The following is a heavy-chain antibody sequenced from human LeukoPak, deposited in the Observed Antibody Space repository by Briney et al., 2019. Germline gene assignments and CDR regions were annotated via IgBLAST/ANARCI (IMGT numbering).Heavy chain of an antibody. J-gene: IGHJ4*02. D-gene: IGHD6-19*01. CDR3: AREYSSGGFDY. V-gene: IGHV4-59*01. Sequence: PSETLSLTCTVSGGSISSYYWSWLRQPPGKGLEWIGYIYYSGSTNYNPSLKSRVTISVDTSKNQFSLKLSSVTAADTAVYYCAREYSSGGFDYWGQGTLVTVSS. CDR1: GGSISSYY. CDR2: IYYSGST.